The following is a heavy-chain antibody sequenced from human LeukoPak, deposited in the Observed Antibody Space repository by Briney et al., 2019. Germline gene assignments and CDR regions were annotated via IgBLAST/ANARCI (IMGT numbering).Heavy chain of an antibody. CDR1: GFTFSSYG. Sequence: GGSLRLSCAASGFTFSSYGTHWVRQAPGKGLEWVAVIWYDGSNKYYADSVKGRFTISRDNSKNTLYLQMNSLRAEDTAVYYCAKESTVRAAREIDYWGQGTLVIVSS. CDR3: AKESTVRAAREIDY. D-gene: IGHD2-15*01. J-gene: IGHJ4*02. V-gene: IGHV3-30*02. CDR2: IWYDGSNK.